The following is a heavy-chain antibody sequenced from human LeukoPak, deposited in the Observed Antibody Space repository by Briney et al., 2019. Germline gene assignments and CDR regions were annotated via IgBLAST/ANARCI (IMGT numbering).Heavy chain of an antibody. CDR2: IIPIFGTA. CDR1: GGTFSSYA. D-gene: IGHD3-22*01. V-gene: IGHV1-69*05. J-gene: IGHJ4*02. Sequence: GSSVKVSCKASGGTFSSYAISWVRQAPGQGLEWMGGIIPIFGTANYAQKFQGRVTMTRDTSTSTVYMELSSLRSEDTAVYYCAREGGYYDSSGYYPFDYWGQGTLVTVSS. CDR3: AREGGYYDSSGYYPFDY.